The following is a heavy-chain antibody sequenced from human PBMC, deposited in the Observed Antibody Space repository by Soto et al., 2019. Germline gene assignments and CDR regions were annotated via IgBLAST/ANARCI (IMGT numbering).Heavy chain of an antibody. D-gene: IGHD6-19*01. CDR2: IYYSGST. CDR3: ARRTVNIRTFYSGLKTHCFDY. Sequence: QLQLQESGPGLVKPSETLSLTCAVSGGSISSSSYYWGWIRQPPGKGLEWIGSIYYSGSTYYTPSLQSRVAISVDTSKNQFSLKLNSVTAADTAVYYCARRTVNIRTFYSGLKTHCFDYWAREPWSPSPQ. J-gene: IGHJ4*02. CDR1: GGSISSSSYY. V-gene: IGHV4-39*01.